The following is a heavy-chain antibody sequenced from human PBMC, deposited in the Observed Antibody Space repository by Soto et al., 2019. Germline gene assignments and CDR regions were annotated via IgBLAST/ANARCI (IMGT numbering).Heavy chain of an antibody. CDR2: ISHNVSIQ. V-gene: IGHV3-30*04. J-gene: IGHJ4*02. CDR1: GLTFSNYA. CDR3: VGGSLLH. Sequence: PGGSLGLSCAASGLTFSNYAMHWVRQAPGKGLEWVTMISHNVSIQFYADSVKGRFTISRDNSKDTLYLQMNRLTPEDTAVYYCVGGSLLHWGQGTPVTVSS.